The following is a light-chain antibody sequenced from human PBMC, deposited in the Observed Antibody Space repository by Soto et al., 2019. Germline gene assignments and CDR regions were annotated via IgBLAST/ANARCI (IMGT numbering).Light chain of an antibody. CDR3: HHSNIYGAP. CDR2: AAS. Sequence: QLSRIQSSLCASGRERVKITVQASQDIAIYLAWYQQKPGEAPKLLIYAASTLQSGVPSRFCGSGSETDITPAIRTLLPDRSSALYVHHSNIYGAPFSCGTKVDFK. CDR1: QDIAIY. V-gene: IGKV1-9*01. J-gene: IGKJ4*02.